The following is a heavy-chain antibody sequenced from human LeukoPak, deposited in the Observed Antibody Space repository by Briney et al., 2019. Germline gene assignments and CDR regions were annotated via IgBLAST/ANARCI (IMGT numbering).Heavy chain of an antibody. CDR3: ARDQYGGYALDY. D-gene: IGHD4-17*01. Sequence: GGSLRLSCAASGFAFSSFSMAWVRQAPGKGLEWVSSISSDNYISYADSLEGRFTISRDTAKNSLYLQMNSLRAEDTAVYYCARDQYGGYALDYWGQGTLVTVSS. CDR1: GFAFSSFS. V-gene: IGHV3-21*01. J-gene: IGHJ4*02. CDR2: ISSDNYI.